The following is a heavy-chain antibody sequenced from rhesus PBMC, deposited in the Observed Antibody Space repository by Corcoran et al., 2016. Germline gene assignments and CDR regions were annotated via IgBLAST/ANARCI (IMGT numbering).Heavy chain of an antibody. D-gene: IGHD2-8*01. CDR2: IGGISGNI. J-gene: IGHJ4*01. CDR3: TRQFCSGGVCSAHFDR. V-gene: IGHV4-65*02. Sequence: QVQLQESGPGLVKPSETLLLTCTVSGASISSTNWCTWVRLSPGRGLEWLANIGGISGNIHYTPSLQSRVTISKDTSKNQFSLKLNSVTAADTAVYYCTRQFCSGGVCSAHFDRWGQGVLVTVSP. CDR1: GASISSTNW.